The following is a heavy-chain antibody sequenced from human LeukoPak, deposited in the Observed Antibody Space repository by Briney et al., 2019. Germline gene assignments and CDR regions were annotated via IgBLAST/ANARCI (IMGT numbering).Heavy chain of an antibody. CDR2: INPNSGGT. CDR1: GYTFTGYY. J-gene: IGHJ6*02. CDR3: ARVPRCGSGGSCPFQTYYYYGMDV. V-gene: IGHV1-2*02. Sequence: SVYPSCKASGYTFTGYYIHCVRQAPGQGVEWMGWINPNSGGTNYAQKFQGRVTMTRDTSISTAYMELSRLRSDDTAVYYCARVPRCGSGGSCPFQTYYYYGMDVWGQGTTVTVSS. D-gene: IGHD2-15*01.